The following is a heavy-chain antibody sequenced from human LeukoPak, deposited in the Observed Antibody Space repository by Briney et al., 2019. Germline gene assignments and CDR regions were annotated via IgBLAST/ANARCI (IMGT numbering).Heavy chain of an antibody. V-gene: IGHV3-49*04. CDR3: TRHYGSGSNPFDY. J-gene: IGHJ4*02. Sequence: GGSLRLSCTASGFTFGDYALTWVRQAPGKGLEWVGFIASETYGGTAEYAASVRGRFTISRDDSESIAYLQMNSLKTEDTAVYYCTRHYGSGSNPFDYWGQGTLVTVSS. D-gene: IGHD3-10*01. CDR2: IASETYGGTA. CDR1: GFTFGDYA.